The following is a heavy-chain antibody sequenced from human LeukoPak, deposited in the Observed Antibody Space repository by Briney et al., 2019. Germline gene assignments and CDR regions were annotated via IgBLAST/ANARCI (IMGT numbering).Heavy chain of an antibody. Sequence: PSETLSLTCTVSGGSISSSSYYWGWIRQPPGKGLEWIGSIYYSGSTYYNPSLKSRVTISVDTSKNQFSLKLSSVTAADTAVYYCARISSGWLGTDYWGQGTLVTVSS. CDR1: GGSISSSSYY. J-gene: IGHJ4*02. D-gene: IGHD6-19*01. V-gene: IGHV4-39*01. CDR3: ARISSGWLGTDY. CDR2: IYYSGST.